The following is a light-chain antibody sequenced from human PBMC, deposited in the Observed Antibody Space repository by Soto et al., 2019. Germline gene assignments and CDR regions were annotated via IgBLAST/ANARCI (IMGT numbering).Light chain of an antibody. V-gene: IGLV2-14*03. CDR3: ISYTDRQSYL. CDR2: AVS. CDR1: RSEIGSYVH. J-gene: IGLJ1*01. Sequence: QSALTQPASVAGCRGQAITISCSRTRSEIGSYVHVACYQQFPGKSAKLSIYAVSDRPSGVSDRFSGSKSSISASLTISGLQTADEADYYCISYTDRQSYLFGTGTKLTVL.